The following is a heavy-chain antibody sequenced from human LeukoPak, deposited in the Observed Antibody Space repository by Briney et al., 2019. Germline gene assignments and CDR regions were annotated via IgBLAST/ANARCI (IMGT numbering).Heavy chain of an antibody. CDR2: SYSGGSR. V-gene: IGHV3-53*01. D-gene: IGHD1-26*01. CDR1: AFTFSSYW. CDR3: ARVWELSFDY. J-gene: IGHJ4*02. Sequence: GGSLRLSCAAAAFTFSSYWMHWVRQAPGKGLEWVAVSYSGGSRSYAESVKGRFTISRDNSQNTLYLQMNSLRAEDTAVYYCARVWELSFDYGGQGTLVSVSS.